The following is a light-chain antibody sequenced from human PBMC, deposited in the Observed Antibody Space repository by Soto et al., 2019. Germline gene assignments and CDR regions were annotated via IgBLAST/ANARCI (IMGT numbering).Light chain of an antibody. Sequence: EIVMTQSPSTLSVSPGERATLSCRASQSVSSNLAWYQQKPGQAPRLLIYGASTRATGIPARFSGSGSGTEFTLTISSLQSEDFAVYFCQHRAGWPPLTFGGGTKVDIK. CDR2: GAS. CDR1: QSVSSN. V-gene: IGKV3-15*01. J-gene: IGKJ4*01. CDR3: QHRAGWPPLT.